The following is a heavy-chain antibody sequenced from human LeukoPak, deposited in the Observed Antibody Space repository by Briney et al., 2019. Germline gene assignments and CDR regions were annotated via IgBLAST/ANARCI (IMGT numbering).Heavy chain of an antibody. D-gene: IGHD1-26*01. CDR1: GGSFSGYY. CDR3: ARLIVGATNYFDY. V-gene: IGHV4-34*01. CDR2: INHSGST. Sequence: SETLSLTCAVYGGSFSGYYWGWIRQPPGKGLEWIGEINHSGSTNYNPSLKSRVTISVDTSKNQFSLKLSSVTAADTAVYYCARLIVGATNYFDYWGQGTLVTVSS. J-gene: IGHJ4*02.